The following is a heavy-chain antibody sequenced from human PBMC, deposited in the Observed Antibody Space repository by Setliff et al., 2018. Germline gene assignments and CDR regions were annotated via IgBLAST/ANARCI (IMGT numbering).Heavy chain of an antibody. J-gene: IGHJ4*02. CDR2: ISGYSGDT. Sequence: ASVKVSCKASGYTFTSYSITWVRQAPGRGLEWLGWISGYSGDTSYAQKFQDRVTLTTDTSTSTAYMEMRSLTSDDTAVYYCARVTGVTTFGVIMKDFEFRGQGTLVTVSS. CDR1: GYTFTSYS. V-gene: IGHV1-18*01. D-gene: IGHD3-3*01. CDR3: ARVTGVTTFGVIMKDFEF.